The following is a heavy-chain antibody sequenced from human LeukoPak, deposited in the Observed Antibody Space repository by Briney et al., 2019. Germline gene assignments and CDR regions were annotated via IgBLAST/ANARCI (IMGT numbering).Heavy chain of an antibody. D-gene: IGHD6-13*01. Sequence: PSETLSLTCTVSGYSISSGYYWGWIRQPPGKGLEWIGSIYHSGSTYYNPSLKSRVTISVDTSKNQFSLKLSSVTAADTAVYYCARDISSWDQGTLVTVSS. CDR2: IYHSGST. CDR3: ARDISS. J-gene: IGHJ4*02. CDR1: GYSISSGYY. V-gene: IGHV4-38-2*02.